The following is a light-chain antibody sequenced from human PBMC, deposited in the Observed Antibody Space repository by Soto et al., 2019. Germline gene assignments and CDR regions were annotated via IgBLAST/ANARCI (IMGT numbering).Light chain of an antibody. J-gene: IGKJ2*02. Sequence: DIQMTQFPSTLSASIGDRVTITCRASQSISDWLAWYQQKPGKVPKLLIYKASSLENGVSERFSGSASGTKFTLTISNLQPDDFATYYCQQYNYHCTFGQGTKLEIK. CDR1: QSISDW. CDR3: QQYNYHCT. V-gene: IGKV1-5*03. CDR2: KAS.